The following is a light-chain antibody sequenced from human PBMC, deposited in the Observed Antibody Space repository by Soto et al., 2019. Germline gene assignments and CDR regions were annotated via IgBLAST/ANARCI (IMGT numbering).Light chain of an antibody. Sequence: DIQMTQSPSTLSASLGDRVTITCRASQSLNNDLAWYQQKPAKAPNLLLNDASNMACGIPSRFSGSGSGTDFSLTINSLQPDDFAIYYCQQYRRASNTFGQG. CDR3: QQYRRASNT. J-gene: IGKJ5*01. CDR2: DAS. V-gene: IGKV1-5*01. CDR1: QSLNND.